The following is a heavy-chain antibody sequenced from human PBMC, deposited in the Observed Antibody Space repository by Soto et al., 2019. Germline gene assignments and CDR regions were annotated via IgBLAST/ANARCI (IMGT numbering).Heavy chain of an antibody. J-gene: IGHJ4*02. Sequence: KISCKGPGYTFTSYWISWVRQMPGKGLEWMGRIDARDSQTNYSPSFQGHVTISADKSFNTVYLQWSSLKASDTAMYYCARHDFGDYVYSFDNWGQGNLVTVSS. CDR3: ARHDFGDYVYSFDN. CDR2: IDARDSQT. D-gene: IGHD4-17*01. V-gene: IGHV5-10-1*01. CDR1: GYTFTSYW.